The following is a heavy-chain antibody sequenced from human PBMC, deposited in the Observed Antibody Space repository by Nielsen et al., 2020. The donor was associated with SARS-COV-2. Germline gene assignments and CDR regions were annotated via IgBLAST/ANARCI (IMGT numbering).Heavy chain of an antibody. Sequence: GESLKISCKGSGYSFTSYWISWVRQAPGQGLEWMGWISAYNGNTNYAQKLQGRVTMTTDTSTSTAYMELRSLRSDDTAVYYCARADGVFDYWGQGTLVTVSS. CDR1: GYSFTSYW. D-gene: IGHD3-10*01. CDR2: ISAYNGNT. J-gene: IGHJ4*02. V-gene: IGHV1-18*04. CDR3: ARADGVFDY.